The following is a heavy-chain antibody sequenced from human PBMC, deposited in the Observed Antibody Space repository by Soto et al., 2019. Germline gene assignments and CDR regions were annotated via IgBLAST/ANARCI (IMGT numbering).Heavy chain of an antibody. CDR2: ISRTGGAA. CDR1: GFTFSNFA. D-gene: IGHD3-16*02. CDR3: AKAYDYIWRSYPRELDY. V-gene: IGHV3-23*01. Sequence: EVQLLESGGGLVQPGGSLRLSCAASGFTFSNFAMFWVRQAPGKGLEWVSSISRTGGAAHYADSVNGRFTISRDNSKNPLFLQMDSLRAEDTAVYYCAKAYDYIWRSYPRELDYWGQGTLVTVSS. J-gene: IGHJ4*02.